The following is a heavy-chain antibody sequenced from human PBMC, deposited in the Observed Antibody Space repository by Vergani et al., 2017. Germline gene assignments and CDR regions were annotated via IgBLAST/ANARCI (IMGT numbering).Heavy chain of an antibody. J-gene: IGHJ6*02. Sequence: QLQLQESGPGLVKPSETLSLTCTVSGGSISSSSYYWGWIRQPPGKGLEWIGSIYYSGSTYYNPSLKSRVTISVDTSKNQFSLKLSSVTAADTAVYYCARAPTLGPYEMGYYDYGMDVWGQGTTVTVSS. D-gene: IGHD3-22*01. CDR1: GGSISSSSYY. CDR2: IYYSGST. V-gene: IGHV4-39*07. CDR3: ARAPTLGPYEMGYYDYGMDV.